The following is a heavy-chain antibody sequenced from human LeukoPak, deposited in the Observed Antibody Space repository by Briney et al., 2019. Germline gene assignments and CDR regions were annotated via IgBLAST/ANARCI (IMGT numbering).Heavy chain of an antibody. CDR2: ISAYNGNT. J-gene: IGHJ3*02. D-gene: IGHD3-22*01. CDR1: GHTFTSYG. V-gene: IGHV1-18*01. Sequence: GASVKVSCKASGHTFTSYGISWVRQAPGQGLEWMGWISAYNGNTNYAQKLQGRVTMTTDTSTSTAYMELRSLRSDDTAVYYCARVGALYDSTPDAFDIWGQGTMVTVSS. CDR3: ARVGALYDSTPDAFDI.